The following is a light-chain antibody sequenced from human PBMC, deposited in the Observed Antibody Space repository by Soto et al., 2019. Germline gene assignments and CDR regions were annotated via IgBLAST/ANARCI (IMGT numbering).Light chain of an antibody. CDR3: QQYGSSPRT. CDR2: DAS. V-gene: IGKV1-33*01. CDR1: QDISNY. Sequence: DIQMTQSPSSLSASVGDRVTITCQASQDISNYLNWYQQKPGKAPKLLIYDASNLEPGVPSRFSGSGSGTDFTFTISSLQPEDIATYYCQQYGSSPRTFGQGTKVEIK. J-gene: IGKJ1*01.